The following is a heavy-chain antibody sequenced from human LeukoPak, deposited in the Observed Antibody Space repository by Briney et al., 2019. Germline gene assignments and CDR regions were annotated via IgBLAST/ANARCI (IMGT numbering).Heavy chain of an antibody. J-gene: IGHJ4*02. Sequence: PSETLSLTCTVSGGSISSYYWSWIRQPAGKGLEWIGRIYTSGSTNYNPSLKSRVTMSVDTSKNQFSLKLSSVTAADTAVYYCARGDRVSYRGYYFDYWGQGTLVTVSS. V-gene: IGHV4-4*07. CDR2: IYTSGST. CDR1: GGSISSYY. CDR3: ARGDRVSYRGYYFDY. D-gene: IGHD4-11*01.